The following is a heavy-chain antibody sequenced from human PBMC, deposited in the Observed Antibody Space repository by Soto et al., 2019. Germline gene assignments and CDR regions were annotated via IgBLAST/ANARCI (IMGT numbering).Heavy chain of an antibody. CDR2: IDWNDDK. Sequence: SGPTLVNRTETLTLTCTFSGFSLRTSGMRVIWIRQPPGKALDWLARIDWNDDKFYDTSLKTRLTISKDTSKNQVVLTMTNMEPLYTATYYCSRIAGDGLYGWFDRLGQRTLVTFSS. CDR3: SRIAGDGLYGWFDR. J-gene: IGHJ5*02. V-gene: IGHV2-70*04. CDR1: GFSLRTSGMR. D-gene: IGHD6-19*01.